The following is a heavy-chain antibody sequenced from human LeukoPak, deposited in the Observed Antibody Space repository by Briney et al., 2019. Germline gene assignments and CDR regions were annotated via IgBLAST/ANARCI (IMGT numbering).Heavy chain of an antibody. Sequence: GGSLRLSCAASGFTFSSYAMSWVRQAPGKGLEWVSAISGSGGSTYYADSVKGRFTISRDNSKNTLYLQMNSLRAEDTAVYYCAGRARTTTSYYYGSGSYYPFDYWGQGTLVTVSS. CDR2: ISGSGGST. J-gene: IGHJ4*02. CDR3: AGRARTTTSYYYGSGSYYPFDY. D-gene: IGHD3-10*01. V-gene: IGHV3-23*01. CDR1: GFTFSSYA.